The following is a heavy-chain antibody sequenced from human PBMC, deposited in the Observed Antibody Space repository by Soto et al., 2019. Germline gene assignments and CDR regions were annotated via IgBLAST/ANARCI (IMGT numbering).Heavy chain of an antibody. CDR1: GGSISSYY. Sequence: TSETLSLTCTVSGGSISSYYWSWIRQAPGKGLEWIGYIYHSGGTNYNPSLNSRATISIDTSKKQFSLKLRSVTAADTAVYYCARETYGDYVGYFDPWGQGTLVTVSS. J-gene: IGHJ5*02. V-gene: IGHV4-59*01. CDR3: ARETYGDYVGYFDP. CDR2: IYHSGGT. D-gene: IGHD4-17*01.